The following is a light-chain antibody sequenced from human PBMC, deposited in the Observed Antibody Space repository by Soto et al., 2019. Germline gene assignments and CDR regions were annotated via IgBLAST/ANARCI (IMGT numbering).Light chain of an antibody. CDR2: GAS. V-gene: IGKV3-20*01. Sequence: EIVLTQSPCTLSLSPGERAXXXXXXSQSVSSSYLAWYQQKPGQAPRLLIYGASSRATGIPDRFSGSGSGTDFTLTISRLEPEDFAVYYCPHYGSSSWTFGQGTKVDIK. CDR3: PHYGSSSWT. J-gene: IGKJ1*01. CDR1: QSVSSSY.